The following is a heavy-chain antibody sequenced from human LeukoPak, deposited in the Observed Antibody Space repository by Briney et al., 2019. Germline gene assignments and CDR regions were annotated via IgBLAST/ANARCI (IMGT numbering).Heavy chain of an antibody. V-gene: IGHV4-59*11. J-gene: IGHJ3*02. CDR3: ARDPTTVTKGFDI. CDR1: AASFSSHY. CDR2: ISYTGST. D-gene: IGHD4-17*01. Sequence: PSETLSLTCIVSAASFSSHYWTWIRQPPGKGLEWIGYISYTGSTNYNPSLKSRVTISVDTSKNQFSLELSSVTAADTAVYYCARDPTTVTKGFDIWGQGTIVTVSS.